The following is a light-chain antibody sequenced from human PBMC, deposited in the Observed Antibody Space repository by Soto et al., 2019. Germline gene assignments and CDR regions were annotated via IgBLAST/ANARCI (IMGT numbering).Light chain of an antibody. Sequence: EIVMTQSPATLSLSPGDRATLSCRASQSVRSDYFAWYQQKPGQAPRVIIFGVSTRATGVPDRFSGSGSGTDFTLTISRLEPEDFALYYCQQYGNSPLTFGGGTKVDIK. CDR2: GVS. CDR3: QQYGNSPLT. CDR1: QSVRSDY. V-gene: IGKV3-20*01. J-gene: IGKJ4*01.